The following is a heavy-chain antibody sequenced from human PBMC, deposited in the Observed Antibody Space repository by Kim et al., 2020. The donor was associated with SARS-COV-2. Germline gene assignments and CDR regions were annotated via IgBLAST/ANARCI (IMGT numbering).Heavy chain of an antibody. CDR1: GISVNSDNSF. CDR2: ISYSGST. J-gene: IGHJ4*02. CDR3: ARSRRFCSGDSYYRGSTDY. V-gene: IGHV4-61*01. Sequence: SETLSLTCAVSGISVNSDNSFWTWVRQPPGKGLEWIGDISYSGSTNYNPSLKSRVTMSLDTSNDQFSLKLRSVTAADKAVYYCARSRRFCSGDSYYRGSTDYWGQETRITVSS. D-gene: IGHD2-15*01.